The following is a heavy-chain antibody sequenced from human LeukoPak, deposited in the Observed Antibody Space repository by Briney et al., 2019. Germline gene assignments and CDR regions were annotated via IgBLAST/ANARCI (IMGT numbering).Heavy chain of an antibody. V-gene: IGHV4-59*08. CDR3: ARSYSSSSTFDY. J-gene: IGHJ4*02. CDR2: IYYSGST. Sequence: SETLSLTCTVSGGSISGYYWSWIRQPPGKGLEWIGYIYYSGSTNYNPSLKSRVTISVDTSKDQFSLKLSSVTAADTAVYYCARSYSSSSTFDYWGQGTLVTVSS. D-gene: IGHD6-6*01. CDR1: GGSISGYY.